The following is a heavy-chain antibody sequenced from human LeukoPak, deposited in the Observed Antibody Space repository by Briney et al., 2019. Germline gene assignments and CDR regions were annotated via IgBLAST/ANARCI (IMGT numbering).Heavy chain of an antibody. J-gene: IGHJ4*02. Sequence: GGSLRLSCATSGFTFSSYAMAWVRQAPGKGLEYVSSISSNGGSTYYGNSVKGRFTISRDNSKNTLYLQMDTLTPEDMGVYYCASSLGYYDYWGQGTLVTVSS. CDR1: GFTFSSYA. D-gene: IGHD3-22*01. CDR2: ISSNGGST. V-gene: IGHV3-64*01. CDR3: ASSLGYYDY.